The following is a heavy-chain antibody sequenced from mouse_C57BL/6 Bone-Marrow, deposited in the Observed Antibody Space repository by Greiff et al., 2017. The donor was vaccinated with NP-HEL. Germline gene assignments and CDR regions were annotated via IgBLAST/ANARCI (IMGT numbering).Heavy chain of an antibody. Sequence: EVQLQQSGPVLVKPGASVKMSCKASGYTFTDYYMNWVKQSHGKSLEWIGVINPYNGGTSYNQKFKGKATLTVDKFSSTAYMELNSLTSEDSAVYYCASFYDYDGGKYAMDYWGQGTSVTVSS. CDR2: INPYNGGT. D-gene: IGHD2-4*01. J-gene: IGHJ4*01. CDR3: ASFYDYDGGKYAMDY. CDR1: GYTFTDYY. V-gene: IGHV1-19*01.